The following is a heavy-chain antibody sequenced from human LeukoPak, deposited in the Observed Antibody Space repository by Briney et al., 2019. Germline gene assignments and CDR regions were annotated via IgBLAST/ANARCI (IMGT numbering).Heavy chain of an antibody. CDR2: IISRGGST. V-gene: IGHV3-64D*06. D-gene: IGHD1-26*01. J-gene: IGHJ4*01. CDR3: VKTTTTYYYEG. Sequence: GGSLRLSCSAPGFPFSRSAMHWVRQAPGGGLEYVSAIISRGGSTYYADSVKGRVSLSRDTTKNTLFLQISSQRAEETAVYYCVKTTTTYYYEGWGQGIPVSVS. CDR1: GFPFSRSA.